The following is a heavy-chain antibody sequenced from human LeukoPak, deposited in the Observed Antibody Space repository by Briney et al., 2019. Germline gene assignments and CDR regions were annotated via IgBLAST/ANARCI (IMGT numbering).Heavy chain of an antibody. D-gene: IGHD1-26*01. CDR1: GASISNSDYY. CDR2: IYYDGSA. J-gene: IGHJ4*02. V-gene: IGHV4-39*07. CDR3: ARDLIVADTRYFDY. Sequence: PSETLSLTCTVSGASISNSDYYWGWIRQPPGKGLQWIGDIYYDGSAYYNPSLKSRVTISIDTSKNRFSLKLSSVTAADTAVYYCARDLIVADTRYFDYWGQGTLVTVSS.